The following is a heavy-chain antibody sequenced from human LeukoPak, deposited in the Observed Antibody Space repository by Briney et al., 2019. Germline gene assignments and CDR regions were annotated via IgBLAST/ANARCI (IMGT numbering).Heavy chain of an antibody. CDR2: IYSGGST. J-gene: IGHJ3*02. Sequence: AGGSLRLSCAASGFTVSSNYMSWVRKAPGKGLEWVSVIYSGGSTYYADSVKGRFTISRDNSKNTLYLQMNSLRAEDTAVYYCARALSDYDPFDIWGQGTMVTVSS. V-gene: IGHV3-66*01. CDR1: GFTVSSNY. D-gene: IGHD4-17*01. CDR3: ARALSDYDPFDI.